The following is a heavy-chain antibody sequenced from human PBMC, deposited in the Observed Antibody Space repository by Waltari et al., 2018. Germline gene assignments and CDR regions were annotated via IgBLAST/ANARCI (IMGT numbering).Heavy chain of an antibody. CDR2: VSGSGGST. Sequence: EVQLLESGGGLVQPGGSLRLSCAASGFTFSSYAMSWVRQAPGRGLGWVSAVSGSGGSTSYADSVKGRFTISRDNSKNTLYLQMNSLRAEDTAVYYCAKEGSGYSYADYWGQGTLVTVSS. V-gene: IGHV3-23*01. CDR1: GFTFSSYA. J-gene: IGHJ4*02. CDR3: AKEGSGYSYADY. D-gene: IGHD5-18*01.